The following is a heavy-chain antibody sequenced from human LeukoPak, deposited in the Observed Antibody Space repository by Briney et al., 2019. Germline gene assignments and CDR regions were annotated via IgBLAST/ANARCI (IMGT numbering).Heavy chain of an antibody. Sequence: SETLSLTCTVSGGSISSSSYYWGWIRQPPGKGLEWIGSIYYSGSTYYNPSLKSRVTISVDTSKNQFSLKLSSVTAADTAVYYCARRTRDYGDQGDVFDIWGQGTMVTVSS. CDR2: IYYSGST. D-gene: IGHD4-17*01. V-gene: IGHV4-39*01. CDR1: GGSISSSSYY. J-gene: IGHJ3*02. CDR3: ARRTRDYGDQGDVFDI.